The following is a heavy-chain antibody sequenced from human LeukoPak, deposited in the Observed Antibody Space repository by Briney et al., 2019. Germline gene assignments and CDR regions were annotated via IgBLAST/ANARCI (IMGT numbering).Heavy chain of an antibody. Sequence: GGSLRLSCAASGFTFSSYWMSWVRQAPGKGLEWVGRIKSKTDGGTTDYAAPVKGRFTISRDDSKNTLYLQMNSLKTEDTAVYYCTTGPHYDFWSGYYSPHFDYWGQGTLVTVSS. CDR2: IKSKTDGGTT. V-gene: IGHV3-15*01. CDR3: TTGPHYDFWSGYYSPHFDY. D-gene: IGHD3-3*01. J-gene: IGHJ4*02. CDR1: GFTFSSYW.